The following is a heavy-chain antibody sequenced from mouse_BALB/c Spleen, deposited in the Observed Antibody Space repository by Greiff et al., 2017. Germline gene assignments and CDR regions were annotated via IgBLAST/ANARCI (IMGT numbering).Heavy chain of an antibody. CDR1: GFNIKDYY. D-gene: IGHD2-2*01. CDR3: ARRGGYDEGAYYYAMDY. Sequence: EVMLVESGAELVRPGALVKLSCKASGFNIKDYYMHWVKQRPEQGLEWIGWIDPENGNTIYDPKFQGKASITADTSANTAYLQLSSLTSEDTAVYYCARRGGYDEGAYYYAMDYWGQGTSVTVSS. J-gene: IGHJ4*01. CDR2: IDPENGNT. V-gene: IGHV14-1*02.